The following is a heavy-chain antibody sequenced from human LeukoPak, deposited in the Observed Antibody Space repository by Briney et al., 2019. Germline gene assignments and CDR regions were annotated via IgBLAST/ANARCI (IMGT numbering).Heavy chain of an antibody. CDR2: ISAYNSNT. J-gene: IGHJ4*02. CDR3: ARGLRGYSGYDYSFDY. CDR1: GYTFTSYG. V-gene: IGHV1-18*01. D-gene: IGHD5-12*01. Sequence: ASVKVSCKASGYTFTSYGISWVRQAPGQGLEWMGWISAYNSNTNYAQKLQGRVTMTTDTSTSTAYMELRSLRSDDTAVYYCARGLRGYSGYDYSFDYWDQGTLVTVSS.